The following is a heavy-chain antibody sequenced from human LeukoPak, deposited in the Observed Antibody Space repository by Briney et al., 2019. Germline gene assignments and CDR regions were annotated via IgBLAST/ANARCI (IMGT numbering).Heavy chain of an antibody. V-gene: IGHV7-4-1*02. CDR2: INTNTGNP. CDR3: ARARWYYYDSSGYWHDAFDI. Sequence: GASVKVSCKASGYTFTGYYMHWVRQAPGQGLEWMGWINTNTGNPTYAQGFTGRFVFSLDTSVSTAYLQISSLKAEDTAVYYCARARWYYYDSSGYWHDAFDIWGQGTMVTVSS. CDR1: GYTFTGYY. J-gene: IGHJ3*02. D-gene: IGHD3-22*01.